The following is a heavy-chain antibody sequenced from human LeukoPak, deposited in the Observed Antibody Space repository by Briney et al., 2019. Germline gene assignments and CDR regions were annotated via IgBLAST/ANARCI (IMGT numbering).Heavy chain of an antibody. CDR3: ARDKAGDHDY. CDR2: IWYDGSNK. D-gene: IGHD7-27*01. CDR1: GFTFSSYG. V-gene: IGHV3-33*01. J-gene: IGHJ4*02. Sequence: GGSLRLSCAASGFTFSSYGMHWVRQAPGKGLEWVAVIWYDGSNKYYADSVKGRFTISRDNSKNTLDLQMTSLRDEDTAVYYCARDKAGDHDYWGQGTMVTVSS.